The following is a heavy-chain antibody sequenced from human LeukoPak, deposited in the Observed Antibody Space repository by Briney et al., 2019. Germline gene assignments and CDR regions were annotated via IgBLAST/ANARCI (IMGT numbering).Heavy chain of an antibody. V-gene: IGHV3-33*01. CDR2: IWYDGSNK. J-gene: IGHJ4*02. CDR1: GFTFSSYG. D-gene: IGHD6-19*01. Sequence: GGSLRLSCAASGFTFSSYGMHWVRQAPGKGLEWVAVIWYDGSNKYYADSMKGRFTISRDNSKNTLYLQMNSLRAEDTAVYYCARGERALYSSGWYFDYWGQGTLVTVSS. CDR3: ARGERALYSSGWYFDY.